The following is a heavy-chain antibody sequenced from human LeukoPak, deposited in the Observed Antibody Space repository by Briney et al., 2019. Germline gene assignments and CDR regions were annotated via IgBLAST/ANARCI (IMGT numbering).Heavy chain of an antibody. D-gene: IGHD3-9*01. CDR1: GFTFNTYA. J-gene: IGHJ6*03. CDR2: ISSSSSYI. CDR3: ARSDYDILTGYYTPYYYYYMDV. V-gene: IGHV3-21*01. Sequence: GGSLRLSCAASGFTFNTYAMSWVRQAPGKGLEWVSSISSSSSYIYYADSVKGRFTISRDNAKNSLYLQMNSLRAEDTAVYYCARSDYDILTGYYTPYYYYYMDVWGKGTTVTISS.